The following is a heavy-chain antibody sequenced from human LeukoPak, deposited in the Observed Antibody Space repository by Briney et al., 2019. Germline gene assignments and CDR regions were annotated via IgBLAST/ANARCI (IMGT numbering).Heavy chain of an antibody. J-gene: IGHJ4*02. CDR2: IYYSGST. CDR3: ARQVQKVEFDY. V-gene: IGHV4-39*01. Sequence: SETLSLTCTVSGGSISSFSYYWGWIRQPPGKGLEWSGSIYYSGSTYYNPSLKSRVTISVDTSKNQFSLKLSSVTAADTAVYYCARQVQKVEFDYWGQGTLVTVSS. D-gene: IGHD2-15*01. CDR1: GGSISSFSYY.